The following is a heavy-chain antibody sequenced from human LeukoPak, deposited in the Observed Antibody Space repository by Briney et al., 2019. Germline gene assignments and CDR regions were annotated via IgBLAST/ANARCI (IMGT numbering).Heavy chain of an antibody. V-gene: IGHV5-51*01. J-gene: IGHJ5*02. D-gene: IGHD3-10*01. CDR2: IYPGDSDT. CDR1: GYSFTSYW. CDR3: ALHITMVRGLISWFDR. Sequence: GESLQISCKGSGYSFTSYWIGWVRQMPGKGVEWMGIIYPGDSDTRYSPSFQGQVTISADKSIITAYLQWSSLKASDTAMYYCALHITMVRGLISWFDRCRQGTLVTVSS.